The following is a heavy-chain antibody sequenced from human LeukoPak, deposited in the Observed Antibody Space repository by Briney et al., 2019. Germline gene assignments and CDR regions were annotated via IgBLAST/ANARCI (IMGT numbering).Heavy chain of an antibody. V-gene: IGHV1-2*02. Sequence: GASVKVSCKASGYTFTGYYMHWVRQAPGQGLEWMGWINPNSGGTNYAQKFQGRVTMTRDTSSSTAYMELSRLRSDDTAVYYCARVLMTIAARRVDLDYFDYWGQGTLVTVSS. CDR2: INPNSGGT. J-gene: IGHJ4*02. D-gene: IGHD6-6*01. CDR1: GYTFTGYY. CDR3: ARVLMTIAARRVDLDYFDY.